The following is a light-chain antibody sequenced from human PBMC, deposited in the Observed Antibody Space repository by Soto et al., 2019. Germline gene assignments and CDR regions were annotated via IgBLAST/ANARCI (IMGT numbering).Light chain of an antibody. V-gene: IGKV3-15*01. J-gene: IGKJ1*01. CDR2: GAS. Sequence: EVVMTQSPATLSVSPGERATLSCRASQSVSNNLAWYQQKPGQAPRLLIYGASTRATGIPARFSGSGSGTEFTLTISSLLSEDFAVYYCQQYNNWWTFGQGTKVEIK. CDR1: QSVSNN. CDR3: QQYNNWWT.